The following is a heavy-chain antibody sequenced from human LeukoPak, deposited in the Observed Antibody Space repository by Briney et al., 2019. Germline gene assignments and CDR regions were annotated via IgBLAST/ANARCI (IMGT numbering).Heavy chain of an antibody. V-gene: IGHV3-48*01. CDR3: ARTGSMATVDY. CDR2: ISSRSSPI. J-gene: IGHJ4*02. Sequence: GGSLRLSCAASGFSFSYFSMNWVRQAPGKGLEWLAYISSRSSPIYYADSVKGRFTIFRDNAKNSLYLQMNSLRAEDTAVYYCARTGSMATVDYWGQGTLVTVSS. CDR1: GFSFSYFS. D-gene: IGHD1-14*01.